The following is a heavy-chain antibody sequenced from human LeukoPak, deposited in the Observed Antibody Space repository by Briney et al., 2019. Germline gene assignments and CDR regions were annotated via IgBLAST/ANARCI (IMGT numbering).Heavy chain of an antibody. CDR3: VRGGYGPDY. CDR1: VFTFSTYW. Sequence: GGALRLSCAASVFTFSTYWMSWVRQAPGKGRDGVANIKQDGSVKNYVDSVKGRFTISRDNAKNSLYLQMTSLRADDTAMYYCVRGGYGPDYWGQGTLVTVSS. D-gene: IGHD5-12*01. V-gene: IGHV3-7*03. CDR2: IKQDGSVK. J-gene: IGHJ4*02.